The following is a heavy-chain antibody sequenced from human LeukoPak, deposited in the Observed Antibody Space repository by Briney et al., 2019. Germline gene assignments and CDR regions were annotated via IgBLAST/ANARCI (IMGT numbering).Heavy chain of an antibody. CDR2: ISYDGSNK. Sequence: GGSLRLSCAASGFTFSSYAMHWVRQAPGKGLEWVAVISYDGSNKYYADSVKGRFTISRDNSKNTLYLQMNSLRAEDTAVYYCAKDQTAVAASGDYWGQGTLVTVSS. D-gene: IGHD6-19*01. V-gene: IGHV3-30-3*01. CDR3: AKDQTAVAASGDY. CDR1: GFTFSSYA. J-gene: IGHJ4*02.